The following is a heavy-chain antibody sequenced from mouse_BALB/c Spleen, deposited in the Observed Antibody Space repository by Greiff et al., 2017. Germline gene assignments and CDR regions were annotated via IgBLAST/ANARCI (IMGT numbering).Heavy chain of an antibody. CDR1: GYTFTSYT. V-gene: IGHV1-4*01. J-gene: IGHJ4*01. Sequence: VQLQQSGAELARPGASVKMSCTASGYTFTSYTMHWVKQRPGQGLEWIGYINPSSGYTNYNQKFKDKATLTADKSSCTAYMQLSILTSEDSAVYYCASYDGYGAMDYWGQGTSVTVSS. CDR2: INPSSGYT. D-gene: IGHD2-3*01. CDR3: ASYDGYGAMDY.